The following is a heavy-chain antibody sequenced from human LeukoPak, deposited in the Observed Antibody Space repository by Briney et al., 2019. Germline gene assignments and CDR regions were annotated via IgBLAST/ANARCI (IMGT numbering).Heavy chain of an antibody. Sequence: GGSLRLSCAASGFTVSSKYVNWVRQAPGKGLEWVSIINPSGDTYYADSVKGRFTISRDTSKNILYFQMNNLRAEDTALYYCARGYSGTCDCWGQGTLVTVSS. CDR1: GFTVSSKY. CDR3: ARGYSGTCDC. J-gene: IGHJ4*02. D-gene: IGHD1-26*01. CDR2: INPSGDT. V-gene: IGHV3-66*01.